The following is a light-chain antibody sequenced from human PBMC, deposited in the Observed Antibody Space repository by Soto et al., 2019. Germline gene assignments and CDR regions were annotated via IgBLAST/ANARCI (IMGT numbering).Light chain of an antibody. J-gene: IGKJ1*01. CDR3: XXXXXXPSWX. CDR1: QSVSNF. Sequence: EKVMTQSPATLSMSPGERATLSCRASQSVSNFLAWYQQKPGQTPRLLIYGASTRATGIPDRFSGSGSGTEFTLTISSLXXEXXXXYXXXXXXXXPSWXXXQGTKVEVK. CDR2: GAS. V-gene: IGKV3-15*01.